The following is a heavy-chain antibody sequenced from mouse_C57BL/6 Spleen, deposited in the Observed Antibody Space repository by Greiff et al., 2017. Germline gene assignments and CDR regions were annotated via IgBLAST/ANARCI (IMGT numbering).Heavy chain of an antibody. V-gene: IGHV1-69*01. CDR1: GYTFTSYW. D-gene: IGHD2-5*01. Sequence: QVQLQQSGAELVMPGASVKLSCKASGYTFTSYWMHWVKQRPGQGLEWIGEIDPSDSYTNYNQKFKGKSTLTVDKSSSTAYMQLSSLTSEDSAVYYCARSNPYCAMDYWGQGTSVTVSS. CDR3: ARSNPYCAMDY. J-gene: IGHJ4*01. CDR2: IDPSDSYT.